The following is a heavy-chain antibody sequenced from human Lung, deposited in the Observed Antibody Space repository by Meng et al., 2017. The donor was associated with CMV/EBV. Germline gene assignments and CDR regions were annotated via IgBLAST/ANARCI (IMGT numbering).Heavy chain of an antibody. V-gene: IGHV4-4*03. CDR2: IYHSGST. CDR3: ARVGAYCGGDCYHPR. D-gene: IGHD2-21*02. Sequence: QGHRQETAPGLAKPPGPLALPRAFSGGPLRSRNWWSWVRQPPGKGLEWIGEIYHSGSTNYNPSLKSRVTISVDESKNQFSLRLSSVTAADTAVYYCARVGAYCGGDCYHPRWGQGTLVTVSS. CDR1: GGPLRSRNW. J-gene: IGHJ4*02.